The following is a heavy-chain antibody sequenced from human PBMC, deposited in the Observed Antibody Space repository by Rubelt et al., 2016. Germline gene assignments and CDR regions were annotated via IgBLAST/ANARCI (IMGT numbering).Heavy chain of an antibody. CDR3: ARGRSTNRDSYYWFDY. D-gene: IGHD2-21*01. CDR2: MNPNSGNA. Sequence: QVQLVQSGSELKKPGASVKVSCKASGYTFTSYAMNWVRQAPGQGLEWMGWMNPNSGNAGYAQKFQGRVTMTRNTSINTTYMELSSLGSEDTAVYYCARGRSTNRDSYYWFDYWGQGALVTVSS. CDR1: GYTFTSYA. V-gene: IGHV1-8*02. J-gene: IGHJ4*02.